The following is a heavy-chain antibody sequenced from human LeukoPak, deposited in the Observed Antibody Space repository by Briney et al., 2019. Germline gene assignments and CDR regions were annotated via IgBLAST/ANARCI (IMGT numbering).Heavy chain of an antibody. CDR3: ARVHTAMATVGFGY. CDR1: GGTFSSYA. J-gene: IGHJ4*02. Sequence: GASVKVSCKASGGTFSSYAISWVRQAPGQGLEWMGGIIPIFGTANYAQKFQGRVTITADESTSTAYMELSSLRSEDTAVYYCARVHTAMATVGFGYWGQGTLVTVSS. V-gene: IGHV1-69*13. CDR2: IIPIFGTA. D-gene: IGHD5-18*01.